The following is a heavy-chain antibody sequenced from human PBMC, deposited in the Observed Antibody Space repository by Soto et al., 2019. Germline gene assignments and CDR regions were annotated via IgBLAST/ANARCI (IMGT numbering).Heavy chain of an antibody. CDR3: ARGPHDYSNYDNWFDP. CDR2: ISYSGGT. J-gene: IGHJ5*02. V-gene: IGHV4-59*01. CDR1: GGSISNYY. D-gene: IGHD4-4*01. Sequence: SETLSLTCTVSGGSISNYYWSWIRQPPGKGLEWIGYISYSGGTNYDPSLKSRVTISVDTSKNQFSLKLRSVTAADTALYYCARGPHDYSNYDNWFDPWGQGTLVTVSS.